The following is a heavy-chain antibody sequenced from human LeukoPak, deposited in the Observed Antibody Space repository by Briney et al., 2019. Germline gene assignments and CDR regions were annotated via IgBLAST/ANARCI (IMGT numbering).Heavy chain of an antibody. CDR3: ARDHSGSYFYRLDY. V-gene: IGHV4-34*01. CDR2: INHSGST. J-gene: IGHJ4*02. D-gene: IGHD1-26*01. Sequence: SETLSLTCADYGGSFSGYYWSWIRQPPGKGLEWIGEINHSGSTNYNPSLKSRVTISVDTSKSQFSLKLSSVTAADTAVYYCARDHSGSYFYRLDYWGQGTLVTVSS. CDR1: GGSFSGYY.